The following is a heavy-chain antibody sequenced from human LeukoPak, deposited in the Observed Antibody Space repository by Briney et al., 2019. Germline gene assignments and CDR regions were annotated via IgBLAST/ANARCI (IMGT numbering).Heavy chain of an antibody. Sequence: SETLSLTCTVSGGSIGSYYWSWIRQPPGKGLEWIGYIYYTGNTNYNPSLKSRLTISVDTSKNQFSLKLTSVTAADTAVYYCARSASSSSRSAFDIWGQGTMVTVSS. J-gene: IGHJ3*02. CDR1: GGSIGSYY. CDR3: ARSASSSSRSAFDI. D-gene: IGHD6-6*01. V-gene: IGHV4-59*01. CDR2: IYYTGNT.